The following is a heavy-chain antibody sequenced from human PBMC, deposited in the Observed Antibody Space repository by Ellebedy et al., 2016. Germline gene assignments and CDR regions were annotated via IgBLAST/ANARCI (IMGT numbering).Heavy chain of an antibody. CDR2: INHSGST. J-gene: IGHJ5*02. Sequence: SETLSLTCAVYGGSFSGYYWSWIRQPPGKGLEWIGEINHSGSTNYNPSLKSRVTISVDTSKNQFSLKLSSVTAADTAVYYCARDYYDSSGYYGWFDPWGQGTLVTVPS. CDR3: ARDYYDSSGYYGWFDP. CDR1: GGSFSGYY. D-gene: IGHD3-22*01. V-gene: IGHV4-34*01.